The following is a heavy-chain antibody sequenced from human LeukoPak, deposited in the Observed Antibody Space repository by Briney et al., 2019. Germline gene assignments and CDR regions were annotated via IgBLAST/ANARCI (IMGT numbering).Heavy chain of an antibody. D-gene: IGHD3-3*01. CDR2: ISAYNGNT. Sequence: GASVKVSCKASGYTFTSYGISWVRQAPGQGLEWMGWISAYNGNTNYAQKLQGRVTMTTDTSTSTAYMELRSLRSDDTAVYYCARYYDFWSDPYYYYGMDVWGQGTTVTVSS. J-gene: IGHJ6*02. CDR1: GYTFTSYG. CDR3: ARYYDFWSDPYYYYGMDV. V-gene: IGHV1-18*01.